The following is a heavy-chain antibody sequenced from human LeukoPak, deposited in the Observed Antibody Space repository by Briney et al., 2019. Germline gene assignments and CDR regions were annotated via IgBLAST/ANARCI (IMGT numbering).Heavy chain of an antibody. V-gene: IGHV4-4*07. Sequence: PSETLSLTCTVSGGSISSYYWSWIRQPAGKGLEWIGRLYTSGSTNYNPSLKSRVTMSVDTSKNQFSLKLSSVTAADTAVYYCARSRMITFGGVIVPEYYFDYRGQGTLVTVSS. CDR2: LYTSGST. J-gene: IGHJ4*02. CDR1: GGSISSYY. D-gene: IGHD3-16*02. CDR3: ARSRMITFGGVIVPEYYFDY.